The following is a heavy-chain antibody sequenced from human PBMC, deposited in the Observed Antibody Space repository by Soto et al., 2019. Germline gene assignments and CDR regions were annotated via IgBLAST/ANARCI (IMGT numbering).Heavy chain of an antibody. Sequence: GASVKVSCKASGYTFTSYYMHWVRQAPGQGLEWMGIINPSGGSTSYAQKFQGRVTMTRDTSTSTVYMELSSLRSEDTAVYYCAREFRSSTYYSYGMDVWGPATTLTVSS. J-gene: IGHJ6*02. CDR2: INPSGGST. CDR1: GYTFTSYY. V-gene: IGHV1-46*01. CDR3: AREFRSSTYYSYGMDV.